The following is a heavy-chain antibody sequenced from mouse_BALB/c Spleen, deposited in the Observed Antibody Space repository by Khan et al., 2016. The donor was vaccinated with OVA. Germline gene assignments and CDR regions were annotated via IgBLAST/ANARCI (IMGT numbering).Heavy chain of an antibody. CDR2: IYPGSSNT. J-gene: IGHJ3*01. CDR1: GYTFTDYV. D-gene: IGHD1-1*01. CDR3: ARGGYGTSGAF. Sequence: QVQLKESGPELVKPGASVKMSCKAAGYTFTDYVLTWVKQRTGQGLEWIGEIYPGSSNTYYNENLKGRATLTADKSSNTAYMQLSSLTSEDSAVSFCARGGYGTSGAFWGQGTLVTVSA. V-gene: IGHV1-77*01.